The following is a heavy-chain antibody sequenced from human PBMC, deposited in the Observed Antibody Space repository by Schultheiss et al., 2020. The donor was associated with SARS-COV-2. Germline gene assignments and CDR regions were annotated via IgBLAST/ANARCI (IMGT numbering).Heavy chain of an antibody. CDR3: ARMRREPQRYFDY. CDR1: GGSISSYY. V-gene: IGHV4-59*01. J-gene: IGHJ4*02. CDR2: IYYSGST. D-gene: IGHD1-26*01. Sequence: SETLSLTCTVSGGSISSYYWSWIRQPPGKGLEWIGYIYYSGSTNYNPSLKSRVTISVDTSKNQFSLKLSSVTAADTAVYYCARMRREPQRYFDYWGQGTLVTVSS.